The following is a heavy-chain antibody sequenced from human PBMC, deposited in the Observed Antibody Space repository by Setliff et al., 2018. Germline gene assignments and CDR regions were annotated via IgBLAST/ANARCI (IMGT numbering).Heavy chain of an antibody. CDR1: GGTFSTYA. V-gene: IGHV1-69*05. Sequence: GASVKVSCKASGGTFSTYAISWVRQAPGQGVEWMGGIISMFGTTNYAQKFQGRVTITTDKSTSTAYMELSSLRSEDTAIYYCARGDFYYFDIMGDPWGQGTLVTVSS. CDR2: IISMFGTT. CDR3: ARGDFYYFDIMGDP. J-gene: IGHJ5*02. D-gene: IGHD3-22*01.